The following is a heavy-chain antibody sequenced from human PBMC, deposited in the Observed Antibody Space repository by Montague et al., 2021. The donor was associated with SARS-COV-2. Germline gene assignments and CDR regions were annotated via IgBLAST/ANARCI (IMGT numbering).Heavy chain of an antibody. J-gene: IGHJ5*02. CDR3: ARDIWAPEVRSGGWFNP. Sequence: SETLSLTCGVSGGSISDNNWWCWVRQSPETGLEWIGEISLGGQTDYNPSLKSRVTISLDKTKNQFSLKLTSVTAADTAVYYWARDIWAPEVRSGGWFNPWGQGILVTVSS. CDR2: ISLGGQT. V-gene: IGHV4-4*02. D-gene: IGHD3-10*01. CDR1: GGSISDNNW.